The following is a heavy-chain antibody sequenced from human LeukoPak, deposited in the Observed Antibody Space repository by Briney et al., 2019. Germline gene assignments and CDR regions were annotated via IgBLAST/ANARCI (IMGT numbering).Heavy chain of an antibody. Sequence: GASVKVSCKASGYTFTGYYMHWVRQAPGQGLEWMGWINPNSGGTNYAQKFQGRVTMTRDTSISTAYMELSRLRSDDTAVYYCARDDSSGYRLPYYYYYGMDVWGQGTTVTVSS. CDR2: INPNSGGT. CDR1: GYTFTGYY. D-gene: IGHD3-22*01. CDR3: ARDDSSGYRLPYYYYYGMDV. J-gene: IGHJ6*02. V-gene: IGHV1-2*02.